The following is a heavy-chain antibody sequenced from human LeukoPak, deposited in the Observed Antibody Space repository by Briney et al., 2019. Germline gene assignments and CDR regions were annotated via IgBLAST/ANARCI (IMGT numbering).Heavy chain of an antibody. CDR1: GGTFSSYA. CDR2: IIPIFGTA. D-gene: IGHD2-2*01. J-gene: IGHJ3*02. Sequence: SVKVSCKASGGTFSSYAISWVRQAPGQGLEWMGGIIPIFGTANYAQKFQGRVTITAHKSTSTAYMELSSLRSEDTAVYYCARAGCSSTSCYHAAFDIWGQGTMVTVSS. CDR3: ARAGCSSTSCYHAAFDI. V-gene: IGHV1-69*06.